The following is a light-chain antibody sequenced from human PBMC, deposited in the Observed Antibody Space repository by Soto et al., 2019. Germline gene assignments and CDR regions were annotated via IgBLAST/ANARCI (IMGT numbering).Light chain of an antibody. J-gene: IGKJ2*01. CDR2: YAS. CDR3: LHHNTFPPFT. Sequence: DIQMTQSPSAMSASVGDRVTITCRASQDISGYLAWFQQKPGKAPKRLIYYASSLESGVPSRFSSSRSGTEFTLTISGLQPEDFATYYCLHHNTFPPFTFGQGTKLEIK. V-gene: IGKV1-17*03. CDR1: QDISGY.